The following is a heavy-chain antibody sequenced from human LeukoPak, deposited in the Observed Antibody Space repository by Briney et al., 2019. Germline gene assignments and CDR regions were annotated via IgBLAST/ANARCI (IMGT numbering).Heavy chain of an antibody. CDR3: ARRGYLDDAFDI. V-gene: IGHV5-51*01. Sequence: GESLKISCKASGYIFTNYWIGWVRQMPGKGLEWMGIIYPDDSDTRNRPSFQGQVTISADKSISTAYLQWSSLKASDTAMYYCARRGYLDDAFDIWGKGTMVAVSS. J-gene: IGHJ3*02. CDR2: IYPDDSDT. CDR1: GYIFTNYW. D-gene: IGHD1-1*01.